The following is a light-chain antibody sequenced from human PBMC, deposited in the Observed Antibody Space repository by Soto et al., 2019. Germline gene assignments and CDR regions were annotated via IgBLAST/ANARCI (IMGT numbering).Light chain of an antibody. CDR2: DVS. Sequence: QSALTQPASVSGSPGQSITISCTGTNNDVGAYNYVSWYQQHPGKAPKLMIYDVSSRPSGVSNRFSGSKSDNTASLTISGLQAEDEADYYCTSYTTSSTRVFGGGTKL. J-gene: IGLJ2*01. CDR3: TSYTTSSTRV. V-gene: IGLV2-14*01. CDR1: NNDVGAYNY.